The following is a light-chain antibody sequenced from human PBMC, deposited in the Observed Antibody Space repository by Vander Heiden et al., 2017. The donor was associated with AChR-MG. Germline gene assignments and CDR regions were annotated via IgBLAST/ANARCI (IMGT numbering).Light chain of an antibody. V-gene: IGKV3-11*01. J-gene: IGKJ4*01. Sequence: DIVLTQSPATLSLSPGERATLSCRASPSVSSYLAWYQQKPGQPPRLLIYEASNRATGIPGRFSGRGSGTDFTLTISSLQAEDVAVYYCQQRNSCPFTFGQGTKVEIK. CDR3: QQRNSCPFT. CDR2: EAS. CDR1: PSVSSY.